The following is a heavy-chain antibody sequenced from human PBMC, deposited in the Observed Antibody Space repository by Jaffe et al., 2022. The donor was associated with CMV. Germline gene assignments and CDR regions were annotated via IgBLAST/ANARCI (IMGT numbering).Heavy chain of an antibody. CDR1: GGSISSGGYY. J-gene: IGHJ2*01. Sequence: QVQLQESGPGLVKPSQTLSLTCTVSGGSISSGGYYWSWIRQHPGKGLEWIGYIYYSGSTYYNPSLKSRVTISVDTSKNQFSLKLSSVTAADTAVYYCARDALRTSRVGYWYFDLWGRGTLVTVSS. V-gene: IGHV4-31*03. CDR2: IYYSGST. D-gene: IGHD4-17*01. CDR3: ARDALRTSRVGYWYFDL.